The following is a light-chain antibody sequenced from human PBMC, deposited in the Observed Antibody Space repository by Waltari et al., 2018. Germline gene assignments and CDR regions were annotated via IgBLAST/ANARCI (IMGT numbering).Light chain of an antibody. V-gene: IGKV3-11*01. CDR3: QQRSNWLFT. CDR2: DAS. CDR1: QSVSSY. J-gene: IGKJ3*01. Sequence: EIVLTQSPATLSSSPGERATLSCRSSQSVSSYFAWYQQKPDQAPRLLIYDASNRATGIPARVSGSGSGTDFTLTISSLEPEDFAVYYCQQRSNWLFTFGPGTKVDIK.